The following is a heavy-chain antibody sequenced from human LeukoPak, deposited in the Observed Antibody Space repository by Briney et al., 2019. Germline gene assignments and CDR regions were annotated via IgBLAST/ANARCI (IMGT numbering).Heavy chain of an antibody. CDR1: GGSFSGYY. CDR3: ARTYYDFWSGYHINPIYYYGMDV. Sequence: SETLSLTCAVYGGSFSGYYWSWIRQPPGKGLEWIGGINHSGSTNYNPSLKSRVTISVDTSKNQFSLKLSSVTAADTAVYYCARTYYDFWSGYHINPIYYYGMDVWGQGTTVTVSS. D-gene: IGHD3-3*01. V-gene: IGHV4-34*01. CDR2: INHSGST. J-gene: IGHJ6*02.